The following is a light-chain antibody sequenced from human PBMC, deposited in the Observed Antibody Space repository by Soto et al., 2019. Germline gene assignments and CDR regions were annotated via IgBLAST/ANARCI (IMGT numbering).Light chain of an antibody. V-gene: IGKV1-39*01. CDR2: AAS. CDR3: QQSYRTPLN. Sequence: DIQMTQSPSSLSASVVDRVTITCRASQTISSYLNWYQQKPGQAPKSLIYAASTLQSGVPSRFSGSGSGTDFTLTISNLQPEDFATYYCQQSYRTPLNFGGGTKVDIK. CDR1: QTISSY. J-gene: IGKJ4*01.